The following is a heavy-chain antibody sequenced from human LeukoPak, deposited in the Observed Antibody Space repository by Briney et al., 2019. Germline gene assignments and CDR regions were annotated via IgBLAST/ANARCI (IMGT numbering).Heavy chain of an antibody. CDR1: GFTFSSYA. CDR3: GKDRSYGLDV. V-gene: IGHV3-23*01. Sequence: GGSLRLSCAASGFTFSSYALSWVRQAPGKGLEWLSGLSGSGSSTYYADSVKGRFTISRVNSKSTLYLQMNSLRVEDTAVYYCGKDRSYGLDVWGQGTTVTVSS. CDR2: LSGSGSST. J-gene: IGHJ6*02.